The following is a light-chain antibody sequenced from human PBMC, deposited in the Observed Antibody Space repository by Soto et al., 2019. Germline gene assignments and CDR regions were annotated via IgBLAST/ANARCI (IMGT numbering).Light chain of an antibody. CDR3: QQYGSQPLYT. CDR1: QSVSNTH. CDR2: DVS. Sequence: ESVLTQSPGTLSLSPGERATLSCRASQSVSNTHLAWYQQKPGQAPRLLIYDVSNRATGIPDRFSGSGSGTDFTLTISRLEPEDFAVYYCQQYGSQPLYTFGQGTKLEIK. J-gene: IGKJ2*01. V-gene: IGKV3-20*01.